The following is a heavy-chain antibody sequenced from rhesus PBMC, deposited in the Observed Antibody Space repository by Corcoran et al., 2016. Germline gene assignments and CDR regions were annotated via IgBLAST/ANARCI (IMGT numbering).Heavy chain of an antibody. CDR1: GFTFSSYD. Sequence: EVQLVETGGGLVQPGGSLKLSCAASGFTFSSYDMSWVRQAPGKGLEWVSTINSSGGSTYYADSVKGRFTISRDTSKNTLSLQMNNLRAEDTAVYYCAKEGFWGDSSDYWGQGVLVTVSS. CDR3: AKEGFWGDSSDY. CDR2: INSSGGST. D-gene: IGHD3-34*01. J-gene: IGHJ4*01. V-gene: IGHV3S5*01.